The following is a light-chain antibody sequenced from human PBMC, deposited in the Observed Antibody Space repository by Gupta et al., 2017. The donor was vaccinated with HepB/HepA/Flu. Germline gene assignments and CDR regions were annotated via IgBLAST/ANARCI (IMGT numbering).Light chain of an antibody. CDR1: QSVSSY. Sequence: EIVLTQSPATLSLSPGERATLSCRASQSVSSYLAWYQQKPGQAPRLLIYDASNRATGITARFSGSGAGTDVTLTISSREPEDFAVYYCQQRSNWPPGYTFGQGTKLEIK. J-gene: IGKJ2*01. V-gene: IGKV3-11*01. CDR3: QQRSNWPPGYT. CDR2: DAS.